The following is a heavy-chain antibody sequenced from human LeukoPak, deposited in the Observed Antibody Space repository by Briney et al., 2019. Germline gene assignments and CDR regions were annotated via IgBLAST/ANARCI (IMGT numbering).Heavy chain of an antibody. CDR1: GFTFTTYW. J-gene: IGHJ4*02. Sequence: PGGSLRLSCAASGFTFTTYWMTWVRQAPGKGLEWVSYISSSSSTIYYADSVKGRFTISRDNAKNSLYLQMSSLRAEDTAIYYCARDERLLSFLKWGQGTLVTVSS. D-gene: IGHD3-3*01. V-gene: IGHV3-48*01. CDR3: ARDERLLSFLK. CDR2: ISSSSSTI.